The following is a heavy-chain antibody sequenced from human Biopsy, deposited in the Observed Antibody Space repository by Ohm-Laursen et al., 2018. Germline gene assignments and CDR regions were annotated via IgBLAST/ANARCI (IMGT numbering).Heavy chain of an antibody. CDR1: GFSFTSYT. CDR2: ITSRSGYK. Sequence: SLRLSCTAAGFSFTSYTMNWVRQVPGKGLEWVSSITSRSGYKYYADSVKGRFTISRDNAKNTVYLQMNSLRAEDTAVYYCAKDRGVARTYYYYPYGMDVWGQGTTVTVSS. CDR3: AKDRGVARTYYYYPYGMDV. V-gene: IGHV3-21*01. J-gene: IGHJ6*02. D-gene: IGHD3-10*01.